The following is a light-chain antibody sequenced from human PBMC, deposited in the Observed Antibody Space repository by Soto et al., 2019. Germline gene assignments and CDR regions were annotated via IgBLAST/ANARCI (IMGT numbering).Light chain of an antibody. CDR1: SSDVGGYNS. CDR3: SSYTSSSTNV. CDR2: DVG. V-gene: IGLV2-14*03. J-gene: IGLJ1*01. Sequence: VLRQVASVSVSTSVVTASSCTGTSSDVGGYNSVSWYQHHPGKAPKLILYDVGDRPSGVSYRFSGSKSGNTASLTISGLQAVDEADYYCSSYTSSSTNVFGTGTKVTVL.